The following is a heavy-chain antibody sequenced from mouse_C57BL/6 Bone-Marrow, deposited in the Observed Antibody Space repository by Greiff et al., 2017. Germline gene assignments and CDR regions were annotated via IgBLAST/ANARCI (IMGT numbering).Heavy chain of an antibody. CDR2: IYPRDGST. Sequence: VQLQQSDAELVKPGASVKISCKVSGYTFTDHTIHWMKQRPEQGLEWIGYIYPRDGSTKYNEKFKGKATLTADKSSSTAYMQLNSLTSEDSAVYFCSRAGPHYGYDWVVWGTGTTVTVSS. V-gene: IGHV1-78*01. CDR3: SRAGPHYGYDWVV. CDR1: GYTFTDHT. D-gene: IGHD2-2*01. J-gene: IGHJ1*03.